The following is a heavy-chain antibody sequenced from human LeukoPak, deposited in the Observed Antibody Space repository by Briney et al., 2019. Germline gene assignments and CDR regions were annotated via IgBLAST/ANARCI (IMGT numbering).Heavy chain of an antibody. CDR1: GYSISSGYY. V-gene: IGHV4-38-2*01. J-gene: IGHJ4*02. Sequence: SETLSLTCAVSGYSISSGYYWGRIRQPPGKGLEWIGSIYHSGSTYYNPSLKSRVTLSADTSKNQFSLTLNSVTAADTAVYYCARRRLGYYSDYWGQGTLVTVSS. CDR2: IYHSGST. CDR3: ARRRLGYYSDY. D-gene: IGHD5-24*01.